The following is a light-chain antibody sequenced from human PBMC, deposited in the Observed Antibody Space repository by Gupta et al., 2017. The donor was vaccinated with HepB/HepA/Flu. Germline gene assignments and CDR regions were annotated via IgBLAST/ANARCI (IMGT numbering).Light chain of an antibody. CDR1: QSVTNS. V-gene: IGKV3-11*01. Sequence: EIVLTQSPHTLSLSPGERATLSCRASQSVTNSLTWYQQKPGQAPRLLIHDTSNRATGVPARFSGSGSGTDFALTISSLEPGDFAVYYCQQRYNFGQGTRLDI. J-gene: IGKJ5*01. CDR3: QQRYN. CDR2: DTS.